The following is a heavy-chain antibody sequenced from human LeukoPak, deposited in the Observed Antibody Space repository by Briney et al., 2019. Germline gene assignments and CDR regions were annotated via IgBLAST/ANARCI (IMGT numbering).Heavy chain of an antibody. J-gene: IGHJ4*02. D-gene: IGHD3-10*01. CDR3: AALPRVRGVLGY. CDR2: IYSGGST. Sequence: GGSLRLSCAASGFTVSSNYMSWVRQAPGKGLEWVSVIYSGGSTYYTDSVKGRFTISSDNSKNTLYLQMSSLRVDDTAVYYCAALPRVRGVLGYWGQGTLVTVSS. CDR1: GFTVSSNY. V-gene: IGHV3-53*01.